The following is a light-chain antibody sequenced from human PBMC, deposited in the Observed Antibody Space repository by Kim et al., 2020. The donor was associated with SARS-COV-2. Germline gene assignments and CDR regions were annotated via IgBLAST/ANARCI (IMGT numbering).Light chain of an antibody. Sequence: QGEGANLSCRASQSIGISLGWYQHKPGQAPRLRIYDAAISADGIPDRFSGGGSGTDFSLTIGSLEPEDFAVYYCQQRNDLPPAVTFGGGTKVDIK. CDR2: DAA. V-gene: IGKV3-11*01. CDR3: QQRNDLPPAVT. CDR1: QSIGIS. J-gene: IGKJ4*01.